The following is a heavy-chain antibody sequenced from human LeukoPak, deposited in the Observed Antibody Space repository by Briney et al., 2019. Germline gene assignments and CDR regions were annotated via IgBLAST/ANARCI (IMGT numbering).Heavy chain of an antibody. CDR2: ISAYNGNT. J-gene: IGHJ4*02. CDR1: GYTFTSYG. Sequence: ASVKVSCKASGYTFTSYGISWVRQAPGQGLEWMGWISAYNGNTNYAQKLQGRVTMTTDTSTSTAYMELRSLRSDDTAVYYCARGPRGYCSSTSCRIFAYWGQGTLVTVSS. V-gene: IGHV1-18*04. D-gene: IGHD2-2*01. CDR3: ARGPRGYCSSTSCRIFAY.